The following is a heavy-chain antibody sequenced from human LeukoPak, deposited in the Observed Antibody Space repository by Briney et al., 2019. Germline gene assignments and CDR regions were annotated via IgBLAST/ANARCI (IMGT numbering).Heavy chain of an antibody. CDR3: AKAGGYCSGGSCEDY. CDR2: ISYDGSNK. Sequence: PGGSLRLSCAASGFTFSSYGMHWVRQAPGKGLEWVAVISYDGSNKYYADSVKGRFTISRDNSKNTLYLQMNSLRAEDTAVYYCAKAGGYCSGGSCEDYWGQGTLVTVSS. D-gene: IGHD2-15*01. J-gene: IGHJ4*02. V-gene: IGHV3-30*18. CDR1: GFTFSSYG.